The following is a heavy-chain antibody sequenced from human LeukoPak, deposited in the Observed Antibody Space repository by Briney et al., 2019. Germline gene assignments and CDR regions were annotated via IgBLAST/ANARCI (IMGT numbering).Heavy chain of an antibody. J-gene: IGHJ4*02. CDR3: ARDPGDDSSGYYHY. V-gene: IGHV1-69*04. D-gene: IGHD3-22*01. CDR1: GGTFSSYT. CDR2: ITPILGIA. Sequence: ASVKVSCKASGGTFSSYTISWVRQAPGQGLEWMGRITPILGIANYAQKFQGRVTITADKSTSTAYMELSSLRSEDTAVYYCARDPGDDSSGYYHYWGQGTLVTVSS.